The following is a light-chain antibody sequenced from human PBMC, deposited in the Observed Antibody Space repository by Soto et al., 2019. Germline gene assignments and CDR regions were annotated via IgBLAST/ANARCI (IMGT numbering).Light chain of an antibody. CDR2: GAS. Sequence: EIVLTQSPGTLSLSPGERATLSCRASQSVSSSYLAWYQQKPGQAPRLLIYGASSRATGIPDRFSGSGSGTDFTLPISRLEPEDFAVYYCQQYGSSPQTLGQGTKLEIK. J-gene: IGKJ2*01. CDR3: QQYGSSPQT. CDR1: QSVSSSY. V-gene: IGKV3-20*01.